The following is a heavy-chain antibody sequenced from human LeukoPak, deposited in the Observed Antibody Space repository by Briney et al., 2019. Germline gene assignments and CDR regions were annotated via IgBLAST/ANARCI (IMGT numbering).Heavy chain of an antibody. D-gene: IGHD5-18*01. Sequence: GGSLRLSCAASRFTFSSYAMSWVRQAPGKGLEWVSSISSSSTYIYDADSVKGRFSISRDNAKNSLYLQMNSLRAEDAAVYYCASRSRNTGGFDIWGQGTMVTVSS. J-gene: IGHJ3*02. CDR3: ASRSRNTGGFDI. V-gene: IGHV3-21*01. CDR1: RFTFSSYA. CDR2: ISSSSTYI.